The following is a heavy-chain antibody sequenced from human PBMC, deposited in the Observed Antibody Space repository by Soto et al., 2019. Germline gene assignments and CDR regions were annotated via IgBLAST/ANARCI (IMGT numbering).Heavy chain of an antibody. Sequence: GGSLRLSCAASGFTFSSYAMSWVRQAPGKGLEWVSAISGSGGSTYYADSVKGRFTISRDNSKNTLYLQMNSLRAEDTAVYYCAKHQAALYCTNGVCYKSPFDYWGQGTLVTVSS. D-gene: IGHD2-8*01. CDR1: GFTFSSYA. J-gene: IGHJ4*02. CDR2: ISGSGGST. V-gene: IGHV3-23*01. CDR3: AKHQAALYCTNGVCYKSPFDY.